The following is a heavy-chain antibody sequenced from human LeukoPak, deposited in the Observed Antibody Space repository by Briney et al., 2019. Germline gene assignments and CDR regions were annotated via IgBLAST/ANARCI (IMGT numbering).Heavy chain of an antibody. V-gene: IGHV1-46*01. CDR2: INPSGGST. Sequence: ASVKVSCKASGYTFTSYYMHWVRQAPGQGLEWMGIINPSGGSTSYAQKFQGRVTMTRDTSTSTVYMELSSLRSEDTAVCYCAREWELNPAFDIWGQGTMVTVSS. CDR1: GYTFTSYY. CDR3: AREWELNPAFDI. D-gene: IGHD1-26*01. J-gene: IGHJ3*02.